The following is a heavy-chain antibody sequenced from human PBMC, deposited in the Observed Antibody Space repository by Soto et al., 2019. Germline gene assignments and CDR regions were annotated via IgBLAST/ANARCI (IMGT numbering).Heavy chain of an antibody. V-gene: IGHV4-31*02. CDR1: GGSISSGGYY. J-gene: IGHJ4*02. Sequence: SETLSLTCTVSGGSISSGGYYWSWIRQHPGKGLEWIGYIYYSGSTYYNPSLKSRVTISVDTSKNQFSLKLSSVTAADTAVYYCASTRATVIWDFDYWGQGNLVTVSS. CDR3: ASTRATVIWDFDY. CDR2: IYYSGST. D-gene: IGHD4-17*01.